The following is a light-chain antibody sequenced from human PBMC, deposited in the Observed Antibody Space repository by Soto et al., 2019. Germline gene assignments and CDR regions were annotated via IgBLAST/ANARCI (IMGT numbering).Light chain of an antibody. J-gene: IGLJ2*01. V-gene: IGLV4-60*01. CDR3: ETWDSNTLVV. CDR2: LEGSGSY. Sequence: QAVLTQSSSASASLGSSVKLTCTLSSGHSSYIIAWHQQQPGKAPRYLMKLEGSGSYNKVSGVPDRFSGSSSGADRYLTSSNLQLDDEADYYCETWDSNTLVVFGGGTKVTVL. CDR1: SGHSSYI.